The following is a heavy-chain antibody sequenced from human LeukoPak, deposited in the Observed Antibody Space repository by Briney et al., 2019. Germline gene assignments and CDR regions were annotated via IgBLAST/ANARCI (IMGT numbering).Heavy chain of an antibody. CDR2: INHSGST. CDR1: GGSFSGYY. J-gene: IGHJ3*02. V-gene: IGHV4-34*01. D-gene: IGHD3-22*01. Sequence: SETLSLTCAVYGGSFSGYYWSWVRQPPGKGLGWSGEINHSGSTTYNPSLTSRGTISVETSKNQFSLKLSSVTAADTAVYSCARVLITYYYDSSGGAFDIWGQGTMVTVSS. CDR3: ARVLITYYYDSSGGAFDI.